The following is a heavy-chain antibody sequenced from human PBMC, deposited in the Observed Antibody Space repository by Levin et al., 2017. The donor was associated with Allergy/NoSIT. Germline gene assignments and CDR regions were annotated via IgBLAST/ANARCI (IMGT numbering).Heavy chain of an antibody. V-gene: IGHV4-59*01. CDR3: AGSPVGPDAFDI. Sequence: SETLSLTCTVSGGSISSYYWSWIRQPPGKGLEWIGYIYNSGSTNYNPSLKSRVTISVDTSKNQFSLKLSSVTAADTAVYYCAGSPVGPDAFDIWGQGTMVTVSS. CDR1: GGSISSYY. J-gene: IGHJ3*02. D-gene: IGHD4-23*01. CDR2: IYNSGST.